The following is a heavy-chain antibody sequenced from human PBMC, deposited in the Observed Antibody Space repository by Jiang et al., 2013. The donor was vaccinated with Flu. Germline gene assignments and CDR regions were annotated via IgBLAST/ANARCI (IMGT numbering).Heavy chain of an antibody. Sequence: GAEVKKPGASVKVSCKASGYTFTGYYMHWVRQAPGQGLEWMGWINPNSGGTNYAQKFQGRVTMTRDTSISTAYMELSRLRSDDTAVYYCARERRVGGTVRRYYDYWGQGTLVTVSS. CDR3: ARERRVGGTVRRYYDY. CDR2: INPNSGGT. CDR1: GYTFTGYY. V-gene: IGHV1-2*02. J-gene: IGHJ4*02. D-gene: IGHD3-16*01.